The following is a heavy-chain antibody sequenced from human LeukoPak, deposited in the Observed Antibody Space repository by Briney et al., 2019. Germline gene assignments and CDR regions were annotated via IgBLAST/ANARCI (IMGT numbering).Heavy chain of an antibody. J-gene: IGHJ4*02. CDR1: GGSFSGYY. CDR2: INHSGST. V-gene: IGHV4-34*01. CDR3: ARGPALLTHFDY. D-gene: IGHD3-9*01. Sequence: PSETLSLTCAVYGGSFSGYYWSWIRQPPGKGLEWIGEINHSGSTNYNPSLKSRVTISVDTSKNQFSLKLSSVTAADTAVYYCARGPALLTHFDYWGQGTLVTVSS.